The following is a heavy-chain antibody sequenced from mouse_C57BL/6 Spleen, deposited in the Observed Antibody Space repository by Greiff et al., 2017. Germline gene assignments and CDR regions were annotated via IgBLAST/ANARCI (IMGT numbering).Heavy chain of an antibody. Sequence: QVQLKQPGAELVMPGASVKLSCKASGYTFPSYWMHWVKQRPGQGLEWIGAIDPSDSYTNYNQKVKGKSTLTVDKSSSPAYMQRSSLTAEDSAVYYCARWDSSGYEGYYAMDYGGQGTSVTVSS. CDR1: GYTFPSYW. CDR2: IDPSDSYT. D-gene: IGHD3-2*02. J-gene: IGHJ4*01. V-gene: IGHV1-69*01. CDR3: ARWDSSGYEGYYAMDY.